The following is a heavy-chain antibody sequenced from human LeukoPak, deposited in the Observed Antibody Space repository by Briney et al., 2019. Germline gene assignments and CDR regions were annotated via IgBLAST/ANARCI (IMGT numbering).Heavy chain of an antibody. CDR2: VYTSGST. CDR3: ARERSGSYRGGNFDY. V-gene: IGHV4-4*07. Sequence: PSETLSLTCTVSGGSISNYYWNWIRQPAGKGLEWIGRVYTSGSTNYNPSLKSRVTMSVDTSKNQFSLKLRSVTAADTAVYYCARERSGSYRGGNFDYWGQGTLVTVSS. J-gene: IGHJ4*02. CDR1: GGSISNYY. D-gene: IGHD1-26*01.